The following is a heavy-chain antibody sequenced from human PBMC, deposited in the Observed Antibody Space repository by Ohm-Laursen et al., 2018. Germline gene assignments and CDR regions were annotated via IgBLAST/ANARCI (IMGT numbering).Heavy chain of an antibody. CDR2: IRSKAYGGTT. J-gene: IGHJ6*02. D-gene: IGHD4-11*01. V-gene: IGHV3-49*03. Sequence: SLRLSCSASGFTFGDYAMSWFRQAPGKGLEWVGFIRSKAYGGTTEYAASVKGRFTISRDDSKSIAYLQMNSLKTEDTAVYYCTRDPFSTVTTQLFPYGMDVWGQGTTVTVSS. CDR3: TRDPFSTVTTQLFPYGMDV. CDR1: GFTFGDYA.